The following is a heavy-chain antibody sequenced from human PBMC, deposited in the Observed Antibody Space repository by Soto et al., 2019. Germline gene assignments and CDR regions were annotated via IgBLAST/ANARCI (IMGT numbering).Heavy chain of an antibody. Sequence: SETLSLTCTVSGGSISSYYWSWIRQPPGKGLEWIGYIYYSGSTNYNPSLKSRVTISVDTSKNQFSLKLSSVTAADTAVYYCARHKQYDFWNRNHYYYYMDVWGKGTTVTVSS. D-gene: IGHD3-3*01. CDR1: GGSISSYY. J-gene: IGHJ6*03. CDR2: IYYSGST. V-gene: IGHV4-59*08. CDR3: ARHKQYDFWNRNHYYYYMDV.